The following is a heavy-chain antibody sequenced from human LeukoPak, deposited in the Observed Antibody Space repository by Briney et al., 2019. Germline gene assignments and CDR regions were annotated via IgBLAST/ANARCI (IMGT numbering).Heavy chain of an antibody. J-gene: IGHJ3*02. CDR1: GGTFSSYA. CDR3: ARDRGGYYASGSPGAFDI. V-gene: IGHV1-69*10. CDR2: IIPILTIT. D-gene: IGHD3-10*01. Sequence: ASVKVSCKTSGGTFSSYAISWVRQAPGQGLEWMGRIIPILTITNYAQNFQGRVTITADKSTSTAYMVMSSQRYEDTAVYYCARDRGGYYASGSPGAFDIWGQGTMVTVSS.